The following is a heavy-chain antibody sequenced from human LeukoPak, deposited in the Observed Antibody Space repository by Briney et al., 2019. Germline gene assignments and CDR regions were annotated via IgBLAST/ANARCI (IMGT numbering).Heavy chain of an antibody. Sequence: GGSLRLSCAASGFTFTTYWMHWVRQAPGKGLVWVSHINSDGSITSYADSVKGRFTISRDNAKNTLYLQMNSLRAEDTAVYYCARDAVDTANAVWGQGTTATVSS. CDR1: GFTFTTYW. CDR3: ARDAVDTANAV. CDR2: INSDGSIT. J-gene: IGHJ6*02. D-gene: IGHD5-18*01. V-gene: IGHV3-74*01.